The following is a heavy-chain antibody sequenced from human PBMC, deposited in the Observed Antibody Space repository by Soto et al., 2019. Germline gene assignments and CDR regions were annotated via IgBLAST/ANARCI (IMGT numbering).Heavy chain of an antibody. D-gene: IGHD1-1*01. CDR2: INHSGTT. V-gene: IGHV4-34*01. Sequence: TLSLTCGVYGGSFSGYQWNWIRQSPGQGLEWIGEINHSGTTKYNPSLESRINLSVDTSKKQFSLKMFSVTAADTAIYYCARGWRFDPWGQGTQVTVSS. CDR3: ARGWRFDP. J-gene: IGHJ5*02. CDR1: GGSFSGYQ.